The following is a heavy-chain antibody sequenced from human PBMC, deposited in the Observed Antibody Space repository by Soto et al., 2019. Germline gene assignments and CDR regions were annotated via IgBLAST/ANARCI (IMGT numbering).Heavy chain of an antibody. CDR1: GLTVSTNY. Sequence: EVQLVESGGGLVQPGGSLRISCAASGLTVSTNYMSWVRQAPRKGLEWVSIIYYGGTTYYADSVKGRFTISRDDSKNTLYLQMHSLRAEDTAVYYCARDYDTSRGDWAYYGIDVWGQWTTVTVSS. D-gene: IGHD3-9*01. CDR3: ARDYDTSRGDWAYYGIDV. CDR2: IYYGGTT. V-gene: IGHV3-66*01. J-gene: IGHJ6*02.